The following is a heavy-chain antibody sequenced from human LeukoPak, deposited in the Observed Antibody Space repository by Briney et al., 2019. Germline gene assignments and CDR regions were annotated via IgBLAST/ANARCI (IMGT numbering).Heavy chain of an antibody. J-gene: IGHJ6*02. CDR1: GFTFNTYG. D-gene: IGHD4-17*01. V-gene: IGHV3-30*18. Sequence: PGRSLRLSCAASGFTFNTYGMHWFRQAPGKGLEGVAVISYDGRNKFDADSVKGRFTISRDNSENTLYLQMNSLIPEDTAVYYCAKGSAYGDYYYYGMDVWGQGTTVTVSS. CDR2: ISYDGRNK. CDR3: AKGSAYGDYYYYGMDV.